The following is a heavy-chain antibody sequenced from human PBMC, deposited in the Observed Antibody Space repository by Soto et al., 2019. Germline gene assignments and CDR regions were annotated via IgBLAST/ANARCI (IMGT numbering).Heavy chain of an antibody. CDR2: ISGSGGST. V-gene: IGHV3-23*01. CDR3: ARAPGERDYGDFQH. D-gene: IGHD4-17*01. J-gene: IGHJ1*01. Sequence: LRLSCAASGFTFRSYAMSWVRQAPGKGLEWVSAISGSGGSTYYADSVKGRFTISRDNSKNTLYLQMNSLRAEDTAVYYCARAPGERDYGDFQHWGQGTLVTVSS. CDR1: GFTFRSYA.